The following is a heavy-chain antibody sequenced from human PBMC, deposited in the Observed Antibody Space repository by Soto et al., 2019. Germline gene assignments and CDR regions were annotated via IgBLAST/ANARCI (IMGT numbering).Heavy chain of an antibody. V-gene: IGHV3-23*01. CDR2: ISGSGGST. CDR1: GFTFSSYA. D-gene: IGHD6-13*01. Sequence: PGGSLRLSCAASGFTFSSYAMSWVRQAPGKGLEWVSAISGSGGSTYYADSVKGRFTISRDNSKNTLYLQMNGLRAEDTAVYYCAKDAYSSSWYWYYYYYGMDVWGQGTTVTVSS. CDR3: AKDAYSSSWYWYYYYYGMDV. J-gene: IGHJ6*02.